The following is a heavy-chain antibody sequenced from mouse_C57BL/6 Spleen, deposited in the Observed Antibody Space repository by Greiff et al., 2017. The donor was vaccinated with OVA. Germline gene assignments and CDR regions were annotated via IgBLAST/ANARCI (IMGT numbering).Heavy chain of an antibody. CDR2: IDPSDSYT. CDR1: GYTFTSYW. J-gene: IGHJ4*01. CDR3: ARLRDAMDY. D-gene: IGHD1-1*01. Sequence: QVQLQQPGAELVKPGASVKLSCKASGYTFTSYWMQWVKQRPGQGLEWIGEIDPSDSYTNYNQKFKGKATLTVDTSSSTAYMQLSSLTSEDSAVYYCARLRDAMDYWGQGTSVTVSS. V-gene: IGHV1-50*01.